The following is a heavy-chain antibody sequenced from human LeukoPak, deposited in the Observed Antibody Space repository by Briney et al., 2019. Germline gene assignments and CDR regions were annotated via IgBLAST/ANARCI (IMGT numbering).Heavy chain of an antibody. CDR2: ISSNGGRS. V-gene: IGHV3-64D*09. Sequence: GGSLRLSCSASGFTFSAYAMYWVRQAPGKGLEYVSGISSNGGRSFYADSVKGRFTISRDNSKNTLDLQMSSLRVEDTAVYYCRVAVPGTERDFQHWGQGTLVTVSS. CDR1: GFTFSAYA. J-gene: IGHJ1*01. CDR3: RVAVPGTERDFQH. D-gene: IGHD2-2*01.